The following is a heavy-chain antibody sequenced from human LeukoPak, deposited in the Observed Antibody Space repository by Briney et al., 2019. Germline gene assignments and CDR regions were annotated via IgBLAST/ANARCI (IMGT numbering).Heavy chain of an antibody. CDR2: INPSGGST. D-gene: IGHD3-22*01. CDR3: ARDREAYYYDSSGPYYFDY. J-gene: IGHJ4*02. CDR1: GCTFTSYY. Sequence: ASVKVSCKASGCTFTSYYMHWVRQAPGQGLEWMGIINPSGGSTSYAQKFQGRVTMTRDTSTSTVYMELSSLRSEDTAVYYCARDREAYYYDSSGPYYFDYWGQGTLVTVSS. V-gene: IGHV1-46*01.